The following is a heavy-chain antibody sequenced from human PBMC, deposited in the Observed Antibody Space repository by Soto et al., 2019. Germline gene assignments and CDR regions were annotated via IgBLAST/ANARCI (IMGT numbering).Heavy chain of an antibody. CDR3: ASGIQLWLRRINNGYSG. Sequence: QVQLVQSGAEVKKPESSVKVSCKAPGGTFSTYAISWVRQAPGQGLAWMGGIIPMFGTANYAQRFQDRVTITADESTNTAYMELSSLRSEDTAVYFCASGIQLWLRRINNGYSGWGQGTLVTVSS. J-gene: IGHJ4*02. CDR1: GGTFSTYA. V-gene: IGHV1-69*12. CDR2: IIPMFGTA. D-gene: IGHD5-18*01.